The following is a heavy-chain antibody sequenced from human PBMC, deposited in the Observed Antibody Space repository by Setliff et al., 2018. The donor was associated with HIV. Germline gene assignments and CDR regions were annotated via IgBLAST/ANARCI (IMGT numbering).Heavy chain of an antibody. V-gene: IGHV4-39*02. J-gene: IGHJ4*02. CDR3: AREGDGIDF. CDR2: VHYTGNT. Sequence: PSETLSLTCTVSGGSITSSTYYWGWIRQPPGKGLEWIGTVHYTGNTYHNPSLKSRVTISVEVSMNQISLKLTAVTAADSAVYYCAREGDGIDFWGQGTLVTVLL. CDR1: GGSITSSTYY.